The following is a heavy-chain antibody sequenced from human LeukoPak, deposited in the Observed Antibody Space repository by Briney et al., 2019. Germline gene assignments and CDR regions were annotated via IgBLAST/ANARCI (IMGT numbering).Heavy chain of an antibody. V-gene: IGHV4-61*10. Sequence: SETLSLTCTVSGASLSSGSDYWTWIRQPAGEGLEWIGQIYSSGSTNYSPSLTSRVTMSVDTSKNQFSLKLSSVTAADTAVYYCARGRYSYGSPDDAFDIWGQGTLVTVSS. CDR3: ARGRYSYGSPDDAFDI. CDR2: IYSSGST. CDR1: GASLSSGSDY. J-gene: IGHJ3*02. D-gene: IGHD5-18*01.